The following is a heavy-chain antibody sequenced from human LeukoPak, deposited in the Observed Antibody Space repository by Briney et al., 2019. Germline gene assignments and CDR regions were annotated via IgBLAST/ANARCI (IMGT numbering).Heavy chain of an antibody. J-gene: IGHJ6*02. Sequence: SETLSLTCSVSDGSINSYYWNWIRRPPGKGLEWIGYIYYNGNTNYSPFLKSRVTMSVDTSKNLFSLTVSSVTAADTAVYYCARGRSNYYGMDVWGQGTTVTVSS. CDR1: DGSINSYY. CDR3: ARGRSNYYGMDV. D-gene: IGHD1-26*01. CDR2: IYYNGNT. V-gene: IGHV4-59*01.